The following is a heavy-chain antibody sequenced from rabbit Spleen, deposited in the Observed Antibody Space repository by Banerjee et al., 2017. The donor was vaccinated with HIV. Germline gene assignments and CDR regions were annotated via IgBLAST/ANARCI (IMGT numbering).Heavy chain of an antibody. CDR3: ARDLYGGVTGYGYASYGMDL. V-gene: IGHV1S45*01. Sequence: QEQLEESGGDLVKPGASLTLTCTASGFSFSSNYMCWVRQAPGKGLEWIACIYGGSSGDIDYASWAKGRFTISKTSSTTVTLQMTSLTAADTATYFCARDLYGGVTGYGYASYGMDLWGPGTLVTVS. CDR2: IYGGSSGDI. CDR1: GFSFSSNY. D-gene: IGHD6-1*01. J-gene: IGHJ6*01.